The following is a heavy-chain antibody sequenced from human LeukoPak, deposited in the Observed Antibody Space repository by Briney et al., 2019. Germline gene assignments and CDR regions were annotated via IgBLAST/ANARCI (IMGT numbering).Heavy chain of an antibody. CDR3: ARAVDTAMVTPDFDY. Sequence: ASVKVSCKTSGYTFSNYGISWVRQAPGQGLEWMGWISAYNGNTNYAQKFQGRVTMTTGTSTSTAYMELRSLRSDDTAVYSCARAVDTAMVTPDFDYWGQGTLVTVSS. CDR1: GYTFSNYG. J-gene: IGHJ4*02. CDR2: ISAYNGNT. V-gene: IGHV1-18*01. D-gene: IGHD5-18*01.